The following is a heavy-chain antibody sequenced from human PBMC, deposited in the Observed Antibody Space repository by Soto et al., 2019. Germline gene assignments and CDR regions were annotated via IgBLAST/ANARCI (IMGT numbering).Heavy chain of an antibody. J-gene: IGHJ5*02. D-gene: IGHD6-25*01. V-gene: IGHV1-18*01. CDR3: ARVLMQQASTAANSFDP. Sequence: GASVKVSCKASGYTFTSYGISWVRQAPGQGLEWMGWISAHNGNTNYAQKFQGRVSMTTDTSTNTAYMELGSLRADDTAVYHCARVLMQQASTAANSFDPWGRGTLVTVSS. CDR2: ISAHNGNT. CDR1: GYTFTSYG.